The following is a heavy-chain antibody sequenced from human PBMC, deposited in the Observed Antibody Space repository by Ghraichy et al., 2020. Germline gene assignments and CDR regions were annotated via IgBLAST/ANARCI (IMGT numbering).Heavy chain of an antibody. CDR2: ISAYNGNT. D-gene: IGHD2-21*02. J-gene: IGHJ5*02. Sequence: ASVKVSCKASGYTFTSYGISWVRQAPGQGLEWMGWISAYNGNTNYAQKLQGRVTMTTDTSTSTAYMELRSLRYDDTAVYYCARGPYCGGDCYRRAHGWFDPWGQGTLVTVSS. CDR1: GYTFTSYG. CDR3: ARGPYCGGDCYRRAHGWFDP. V-gene: IGHV1-18*04.